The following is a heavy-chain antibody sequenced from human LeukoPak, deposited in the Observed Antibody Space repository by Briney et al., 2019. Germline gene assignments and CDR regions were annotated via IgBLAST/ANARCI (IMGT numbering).Heavy chain of an antibody. CDR2: FYSSVST. D-gene: IGHD1-26*01. V-gene: IGHV4-4*07. CDR1: GGSISSYY. CDR3: ARHPGWELRNFDY. Sequence: PSETLSLTCIVSGGSISSYYWNWIRQSAGKGLEWIGRFYSSVSTDYNPSLKRRVTMSVDTSKNQFSLKLSSVTAADTAVYYCARHPGWELRNFDYWGQGTLVTVSS. J-gene: IGHJ4*02.